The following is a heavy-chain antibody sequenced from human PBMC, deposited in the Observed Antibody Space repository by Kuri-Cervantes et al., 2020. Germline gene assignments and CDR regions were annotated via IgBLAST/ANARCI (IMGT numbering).Heavy chain of an antibody. D-gene: IGHD3-10*01. J-gene: IGHJ4*02. Sequence: GESLKISCAASGFTFSSYAMSWVRQAPGKGLEWVSAISGSGGSTYYADSVKGRFTISRDNSKNTLYLQMSSLRAEDTAVYYCAKERPIGGVQGVFDYWGQGTLVTVSS. V-gene: IGHV3-23*01. CDR2: ISGSGGST. CDR3: AKERPIGGVQGVFDY. CDR1: GFTFSSYA.